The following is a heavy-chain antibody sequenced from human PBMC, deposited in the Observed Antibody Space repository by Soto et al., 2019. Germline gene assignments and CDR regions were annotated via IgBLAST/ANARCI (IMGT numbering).Heavy chain of an antibody. Sequence: EVQLVESGGGLVQPGGSLRLPCAASGFTFSSYSMNWVRQAPGKGLEWVSSNSSSSSTIYYADSVKGRCNISRDNAKNSLYLQRNSLRSVDTAVYYCARGRDYYYRYYIEVWGKGTTGPGSS. CDR2: NSSSSSTI. CDR3: ARGRDYYYRYYIEV. V-gene: IGHV3-48*01. CDR1: GFTFSSYS. J-gene: IGHJ6*03.